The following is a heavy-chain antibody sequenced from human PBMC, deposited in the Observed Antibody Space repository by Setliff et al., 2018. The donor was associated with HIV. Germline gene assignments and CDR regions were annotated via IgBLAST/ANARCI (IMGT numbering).Heavy chain of an antibody. CDR2: ISPNGNSM. J-gene: IGHJ4*02. CDR1: GFTFSDYY. D-gene: IGHD3-16*01. V-gene: IGHV3-11*04. CDR3: AKDMNYNNDYPGVLGS. Sequence: PGGSLRLSCAASGFTFSDYYMTWIRQAPGKGLEWVSYISPNGNSMYYADSVKGRFTISRDNAKNTLYLQMDSLRAEDTAVYYCAKDMNYNNDYPGVLGSWGRGTLVTVSS.